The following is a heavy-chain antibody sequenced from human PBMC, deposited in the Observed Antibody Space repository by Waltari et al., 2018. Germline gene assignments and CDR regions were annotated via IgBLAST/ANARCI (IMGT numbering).Heavy chain of an antibody. V-gene: IGHV3-49*03. CDR1: GFTFGDYA. D-gene: IGHD3-3*01. CDR3: TREGEVDFWSGYLDY. Sequence: EVQLVESGGGLVQPGRSLRLSCTASGFTFGDYAMSWFRQAPGKGLAWVGFIRSKAYGGTTEYAASVKGRFTISRDDSKSIAYLQMNSLKTEDTAVYYCTREGEVDFWSGYLDYWGQGTLVTVSS. CDR2: IRSKAYGGTT. J-gene: IGHJ4*02.